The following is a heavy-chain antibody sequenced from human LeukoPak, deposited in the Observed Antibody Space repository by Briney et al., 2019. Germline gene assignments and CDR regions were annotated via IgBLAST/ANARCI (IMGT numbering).Heavy chain of an antibody. CDR2: IYYSGST. J-gene: IGHJ3*02. CDR1: GGSFSGYY. D-gene: IGHD1-26*01. V-gene: IGHV4-34*01. CDR3: ARVKSGSYDAFDI. Sequence: SETLSLTCAVYGGSFSGYYWSWIRQPPGKGLEWIGSIYYSGSTYYNPSLKSRVTISVDTSKNQFSLKLSSVTAADTAVYYCARVKSGSYDAFDIWGQGTMVTVSS.